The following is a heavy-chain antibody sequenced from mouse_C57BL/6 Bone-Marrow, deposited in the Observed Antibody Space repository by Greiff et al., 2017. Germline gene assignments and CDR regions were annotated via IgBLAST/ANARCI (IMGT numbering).Heavy chain of an antibody. Sequence: VQLQQSGAELVKPGASVKISCIASGYAFSSYWMNWVQQRPGTGLEWIGQIYPGDGDTTYNGKFKGKATLTADKSSSTAYMQLSSLTAEDSAVYFCARWDFDYWGQGTTLTVSS. CDR1: GYAFSSYW. J-gene: IGHJ2*01. V-gene: IGHV1-80*01. CDR2: IYPGDGDT. CDR3: ARWDFDY.